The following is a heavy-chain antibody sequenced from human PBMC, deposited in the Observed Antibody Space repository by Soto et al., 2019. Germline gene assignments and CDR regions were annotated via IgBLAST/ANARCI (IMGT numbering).Heavy chain of an antibody. V-gene: IGHV3-23*01. CDR2: ISGSGGST. Sequence: GGCLILSCAGSGFTFSSYSMSWVLQAPGKGLEWVSAISGSGGSTYYADSVKGRFTISRDNSKNTLYLQMNSLRAEDTAVYYCAKSPGWFGELFYFDYWGQGTMVTVSS. CDR3: AKSPGWFGELFYFDY. CDR1: GFTFSSYS. D-gene: IGHD3-10*01. J-gene: IGHJ4*02.